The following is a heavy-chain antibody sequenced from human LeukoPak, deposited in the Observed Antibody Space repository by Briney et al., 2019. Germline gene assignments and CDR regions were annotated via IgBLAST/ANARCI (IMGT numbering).Heavy chain of an antibody. CDR3: ARDLGQYYDTSDNWFDP. D-gene: IGHD3-22*01. CDR1: GFSFSFYW. CDR2: IKTDGSIA. J-gene: IGHJ5*02. V-gene: IGHV3-74*01. Sequence: GGSLRLSCAASGFSFSFYWMHWVRQAPGKGPVWVSRIKTDGSIADYADSVKGRFTISRDNAKNTLYLQMNSLRAEDTAVYYCARDLGQYYDTSDNWFDPWGQGTLVTVSS.